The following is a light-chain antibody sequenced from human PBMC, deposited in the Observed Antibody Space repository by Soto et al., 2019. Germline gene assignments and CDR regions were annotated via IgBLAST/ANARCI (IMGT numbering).Light chain of an antibody. J-gene: IGLJ3*02. Sequence: QSALTQPASVSGSPGQSITISCTGTSSDVGNYNYVSWHQLHPGKAPKLMIYDVSSRPSGVSDRFSGSKFGNTASLAVSGLQAEDEADYYCSSYTTSNSVVFGGGTKVTVL. CDR1: SSDVGNYNY. CDR3: SSYTTSNSVV. CDR2: DVS. V-gene: IGLV2-14*01.